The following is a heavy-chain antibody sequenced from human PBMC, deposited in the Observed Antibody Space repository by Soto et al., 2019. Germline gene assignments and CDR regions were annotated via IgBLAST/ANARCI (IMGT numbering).Heavy chain of an antibody. CDR1: GLNFSDDW. Sequence: EVQLVESGGGLVQPGGSLRLSCVGSGLNFSDDWMHWVRQVPGRGLLWVSRIKSDGSSTHYADSVKGRFTISRDNIRNTLYLQMNGLRAEDTAVYSCAREKVVVTATRSYYYYGLDVWGQGTTVTVS. D-gene: IGHD2-21*02. J-gene: IGHJ6*02. CDR2: IKSDGSST. V-gene: IGHV3-74*01. CDR3: AREKVVVTATRSYYYYGLDV.